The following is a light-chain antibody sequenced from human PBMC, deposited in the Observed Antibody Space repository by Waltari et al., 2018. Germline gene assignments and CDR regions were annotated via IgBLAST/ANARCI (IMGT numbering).Light chain of an antibody. J-gene: IGLJ3*02. CDR2: EVT. CDR3: CSYAGTDSWV. Sequence: QSALTQPASMSGSPGHSVTIPCTGTSDDVGGYNLFSWYQQHPGKAPKLIIFEVTKRPSGVSNRFSGSRSGNTASLTLSGLQPEDEAAYYCCSYAGTDSWVFGGGTKVTVL. V-gene: IGLV2-23*02. CDR1: SDDVGGYNL.